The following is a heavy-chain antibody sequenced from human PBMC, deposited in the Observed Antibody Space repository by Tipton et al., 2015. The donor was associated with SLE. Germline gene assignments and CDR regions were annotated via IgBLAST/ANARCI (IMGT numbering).Heavy chain of an antibody. J-gene: IGHJ4*02. CDR2: IYYSGST. CDR3: AREGDPGYFDY. V-gene: IGHV4-59*11. Sequence: TLSLTCAVSGGSISSHYRSWIRQPPGKGLEWIGYIYYSGSTDYNPSLKSRVTISVDTSKNQFSLKLSSVTAADTAVYYCAREGDPGYFDYWGQGTLVTVSS. CDR1: GGSISSHY. D-gene: IGHD2-21*01.